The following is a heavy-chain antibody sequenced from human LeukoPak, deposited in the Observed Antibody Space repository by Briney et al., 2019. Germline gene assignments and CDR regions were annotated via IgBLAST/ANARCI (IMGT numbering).Heavy chain of an antibody. D-gene: IGHD6-13*01. V-gene: IGHV3-30*18. CDR3: AKVRAAAEDYFDY. Sequence: GRSLRLSCAASGFTFSSYGMHWVRQAPGKGLEWVAVISYDGSNKYYADSVKGRFTISRDNSKNTLYLQMNSLRAEDTAVYYCAKVRAAAEDYFDYWGQGTLVTVSS. CDR1: GFTFSSYG. CDR2: ISYDGSNK. J-gene: IGHJ4*02.